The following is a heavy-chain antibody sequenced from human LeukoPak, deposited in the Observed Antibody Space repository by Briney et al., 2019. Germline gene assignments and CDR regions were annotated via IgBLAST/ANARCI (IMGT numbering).Heavy chain of an antibody. V-gene: IGHV3-7*01. Sequence: GGSLRLSCAASGFTFSSYWMSWVRQAPGKGLEWVANIKQDGSEKYYVDSVKGRFTISRDNSKNTLYLQMNSLRAEDTAVYYCAKGALPSSGYYYDRGEYYFDYWGQGTLVTVSS. CDR1: GFTFSSYW. D-gene: IGHD3-22*01. CDR2: IKQDGSEK. J-gene: IGHJ4*02. CDR3: AKGALPSSGYYYDRGEYYFDY.